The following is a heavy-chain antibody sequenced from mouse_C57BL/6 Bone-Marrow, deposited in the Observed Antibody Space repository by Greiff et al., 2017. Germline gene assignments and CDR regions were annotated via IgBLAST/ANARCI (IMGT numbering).Heavy chain of an antibody. CDR2: INPSTGGT. D-gene: IGHD4-1*01. CDR3: ARGLNWVFAY. CDR1: GYSFTGYY. J-gene: IGHJ3*01. Sequence: VQLQQSGPELVKPGASVKISCKASGYSFTGYYMNWVKQSPEKSLEWIGEINPSTGGTTSNQKFKAKATLTVDKSASTAYMQLKSLTSEDSAVYYCARGLNWVFAYWGQGTLVTGSA. V-gene: IGHV1-42*01.